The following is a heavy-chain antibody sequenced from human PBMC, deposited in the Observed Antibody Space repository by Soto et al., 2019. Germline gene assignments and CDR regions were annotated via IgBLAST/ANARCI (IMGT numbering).Heavy chain of an antibody. Sequence: GGSLRLSCAASGFIFSSYEMNWVRQAPGKGLEWVAYISPGGTMYYGDSVKGRFTISRDNDKNSLFLQMNSLRAEDTAVYYCARERPSSDFWSGYSYGMDVWGQGTTVTVS. D-gene: IGHD3-3*01. CDR1: GFIFSSYE. CDR2: ISPGGTM. V-gene: IGHV3-48*03. CDR3: ARERPSSDFWSGYSYGMDV. J-gene: IGHJ6*02.